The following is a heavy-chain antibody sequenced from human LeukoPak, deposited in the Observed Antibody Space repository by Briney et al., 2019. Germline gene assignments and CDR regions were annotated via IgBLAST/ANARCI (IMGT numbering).Heavy chain of an antibody. D-gene: IGHD5-18*01. CDR2: IGSGGSPI. CDR3: LTDLSGYSYGDPSDY. V-gene: IGHV3-11*01. Sequence: GGSLRLSCAASGFTFSHFFMNWIRQAPGKGLECVSYIGSGGSPIYYADSVKGRFTISRDDAKKSLYLQMNSLRAEDTAVYFCLTDLSGYSYGDPSDYWGQGTLVTGSS. J-gene: IGHJ4*02. CDR1: GFTFSHFF.